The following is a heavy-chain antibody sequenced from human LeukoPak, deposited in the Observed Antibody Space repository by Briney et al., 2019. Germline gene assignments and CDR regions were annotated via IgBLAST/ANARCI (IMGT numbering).Heavy chain of an antibody. J-gene: IGHJ4*02. CDR2: IRYDGSNK. D-gene: IGHD3-10*01. Sequence: PGGSLRLSCAASGFTSSSYGMHWVRQAPGKGLEWVAFIRYDGSNKYYADSVKGRFTISRDNSKNTLYLQMNSLRAEDTAVYYCASDPCITMVRGVIIPYYFDYWGQGTLVTVSS. CDR3: ASDPCITMVRGVIIPYYFDY. V-gene: IGHV3-30*02. CDR1: GFTSSSYG.